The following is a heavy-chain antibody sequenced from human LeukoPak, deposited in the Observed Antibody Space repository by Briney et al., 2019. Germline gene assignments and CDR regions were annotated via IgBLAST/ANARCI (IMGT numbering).Heavy chain of an antibody. Sequence: SETLSLTCTVSGDSISGFYWNWIRQPPGKGLEWIGYIYYIGSTNYNPSLKSRVTMSLDTSKNQFSLKLSSETAADTAVYYCARGGSYYDSWGQGTLVTVSS. CDR1: GDSISGFY. CDR3: ARGGSYYDS. J-gene: IGHJ5*02. V-gene: IGHV4-59*01. D-gene: IGHD1-26*01. CDR2: IYYIGST.